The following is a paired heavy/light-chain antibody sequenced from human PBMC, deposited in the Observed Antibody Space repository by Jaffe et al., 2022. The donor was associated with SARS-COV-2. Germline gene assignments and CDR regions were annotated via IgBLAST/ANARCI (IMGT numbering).Heavy chain of an antibody. V-gene: IGHV3-30*04. J-gene: IGHJ4*02. Sequence: QVQLVESGGGVVQPGRSLRLSCAASGFTFRSYAMHWVRQAPGKGLEWVAIISYAGSNENYAESVKGRVTISRDNFKNTLYLQMNSVRAEDTAVYYCARDRYYYDSGDYSSYFDYWGQGTLVTVSS. D-gene: IGHD3-22*01. CDR3: ARDRYYYDSGDYSSYFDY. CDR1: GFTFRSYA. CDR2: ISYAGSNE.
Light chain of an antibody. J-gene: IGLJ2*01. CDR1: SSDIASYNR. Sequence: QSALTQPPSVSGSPGHSVTISCTGTSSDIASYNRVSWYQQPPGTAPKLIIYEVYNRPSGVPHRFSGSKSGNTASLTISGLQAEDEADYYCSSSTRSNTVLFGGGTKLTVL. CDR3: SSSTRSNTVL. CDR2: EVY. V-gene: IGLV2-18*02.